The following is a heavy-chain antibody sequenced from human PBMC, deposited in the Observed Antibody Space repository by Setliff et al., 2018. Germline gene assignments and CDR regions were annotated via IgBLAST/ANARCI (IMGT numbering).Heavy chain of an antibody. CDR2: ISSDGSSI. CDR1: GFTFSSDA. J-gene: IGHJ5*02. CDR3: AGTDAYCAGDCSIS. Sequence: HPGGSLRLSCAASGFTFSSDAMTWVRQAPGKGLEWVSIISSDGSSIYYADSVKGRFTISRDNSKNTLYLQMNRLRAEDTATYYCAGTDAYCAGDCSISWGQGTLVTVSS. D-gene: IGHD2-21*02. V-gene: IGHV3-23*03.